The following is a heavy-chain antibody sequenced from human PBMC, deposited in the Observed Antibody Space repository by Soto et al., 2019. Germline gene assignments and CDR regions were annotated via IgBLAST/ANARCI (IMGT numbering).Heavy chain of an antibody. CDR1: GFTFSSYA. V-gene: IGHV3-23*01. Sequence: GGSLRLSCAASGFTFSSYAMSWVRQAPGKGLEWVSTVSGSGGRTYYAESVKGRFTISRDNSRDTLYLQMNSQRAEDTAVYYCAKTGGGYEYFDFWGQGTLVTVSS. D-gene: IGHD5-12*01. CDR2: VSGSGGRT. CDR3: AKTGGGYEYFDF. J-gene: IGHJ4*02.